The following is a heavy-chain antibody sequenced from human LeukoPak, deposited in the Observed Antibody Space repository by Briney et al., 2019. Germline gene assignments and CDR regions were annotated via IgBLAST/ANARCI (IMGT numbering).Heavy chain of an antibody. Sequence: GGSLRLSCAASGFTFSTYTMNWVRQAPGKGLEWVSSISSSISYIYYADSVKGRFTISRDNAKNSLYLQMNSLRVEDTAVYYCATSAARAIESWGQGTLVTVSS. CDR2: ISSSISYI. CDR3: ATSAARAIES. D-gene: IGHD6-25*01. V-gene: IGHV3-21*01. CDR1: GFTFSTYT. J-gene: IGHJ4*02.